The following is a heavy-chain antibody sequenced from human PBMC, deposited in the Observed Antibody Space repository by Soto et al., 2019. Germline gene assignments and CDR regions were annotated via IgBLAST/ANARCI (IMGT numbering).Heavy chain of an antibody. Sequence: GGSLRLSCAASGFIFSNYAMSWVRQAPGKGLEWVSFISGSGSTTYYADSVKGRFTISRGNSKNMLYVQMNSLRAEDAAVYYCVREGSSTGLHLDHWGRGTLVTVSS. CDR3: VREGSSTGLHLDH. CDR1: GFIFSNYA. D-gene: IGHD6-6*01. J-gene: IGHJ4*02. CDR2: ISGSGSTT. V-gene: IGHV3-23*01.